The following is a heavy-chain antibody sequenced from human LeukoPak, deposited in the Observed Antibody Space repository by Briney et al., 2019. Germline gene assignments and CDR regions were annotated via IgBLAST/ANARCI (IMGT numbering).Heavy chain of an antibody. CDR2: IGGTAGNT. J-gene: IGHJ3*02. Sequence: GGSLRLSCAASGRTFTEYYMHWIRQAPGKGLEWVSFIGGTAGNTYYADSVKGRFTISRDNAKNSLYLQMNSLRAEDTAAYYCAREWSAFDIWGQGAMITVSS. D-gene: IGHD2-8*01. CDR1: GRTFTEYY. CDR3: AREWSAFDI. V-gene: IGHV3-11*04.